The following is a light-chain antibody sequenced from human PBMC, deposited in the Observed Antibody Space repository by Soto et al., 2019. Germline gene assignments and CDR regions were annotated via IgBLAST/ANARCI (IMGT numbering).Light chain of an antibody. V-gene: IGLV2-14*01. CDR1: SSDVGGYNY. J-gene: IGLJ1*01. CDR3: SSYTSSSTFYV. Sequence: QSALTQPASVSGSPGQSITISCTGTSSDVGGYNYVSWYQQHPGKAPKLMIYEVSNRPSGVSNRFSGSKSGNKASLTISGLQDEDEADYYCSSYTSSSTFYVFGTGTKLTVL. CDR2: EVS.